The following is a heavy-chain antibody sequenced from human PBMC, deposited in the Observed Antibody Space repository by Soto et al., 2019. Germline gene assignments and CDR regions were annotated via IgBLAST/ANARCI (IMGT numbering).Heavy chain of an antibody. Sequence: GGSLRLSCAASGFMFSSYAMTWVRQAPVKGLEWVSAISGSGGSTYYADSVKGRFTISRDNSKNTLYLQMNSLRAEDTAVYYCAKGAPFYVPPDAFDMWGPGTLVTVSS. CDR3: AKGAPFYVPPDAFDM. D-gene: IGHD3-16*01. V-gene: IGHV3-23*01. CDR2: ISGSGGST. CDR1: GFMFSSYA. J-gene: IGHJ3*02.